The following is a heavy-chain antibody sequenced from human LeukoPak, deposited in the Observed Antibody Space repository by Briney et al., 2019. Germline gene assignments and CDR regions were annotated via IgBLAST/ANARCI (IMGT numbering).Heavy chain of an antibody. Sequence: GASVKVSCKASGYTFTGCYMHWVRQAPGQGLEWMGRINPNGGGTNYAQKFQGRVTMTRDTSISTAYMELSRLRSDDTAVYYCARSRSMKGYSYGDAFDIWGQGTMVTVSS. CDR3: ARSRSMKGYSYGDAFDI. J-gene: IGHJ3*02. D-gene: IGHD5-18*01. CDR2: INPNGGGT. V-gene: IGHV1-2*06. CDR1: GYTFTGCY.